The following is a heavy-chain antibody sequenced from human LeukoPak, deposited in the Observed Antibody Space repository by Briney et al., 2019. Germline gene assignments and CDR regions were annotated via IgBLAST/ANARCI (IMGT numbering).Heavy chain of an antibody. CDR3: ARGYSGYDWRADAFDI. V-gene: IGHV3-21*01. CDR1: GFTFSSYS. J-gene: IGHJ3*02. Sequence: GGSLRLSCAASGFTFSSYSMNWVRQAPGKGLEWVSSISRSSSYIYYADSVKGRFTISRDNAKNSLYLQMNSLRAEDTAVYYCARGYSGYDWRADAFDIWGQGTMVTVSS. CDR2: ISRSSSYI. D-gene: IGHD5-12*01.